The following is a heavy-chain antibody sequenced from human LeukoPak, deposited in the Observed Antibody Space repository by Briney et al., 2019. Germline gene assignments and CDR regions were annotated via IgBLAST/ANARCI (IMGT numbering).Heavy chain of an antibody. CDR1: GFTFSTFG. Sequence: GGSVTLSCATSGFTFSTFGIHWVRQTPGKGLEGAAAIQSDGSKQYYGDSVKGRFTISRDSSKNTVYLQMNSLRDEDTAVYYCARDVDTSSHSSQLDPWGQGTLVTVSS. CDR3: ARDVDTSSHSSQLDP. V-gene: IGHV3-33*01. D-gene: IGHD5-18*01. J-gene: IGHJ5*02. CDR2: IQSDGSKQ.